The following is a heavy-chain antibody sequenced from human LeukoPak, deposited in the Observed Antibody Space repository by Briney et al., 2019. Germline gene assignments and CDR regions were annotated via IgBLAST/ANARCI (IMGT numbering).Heavy chain of an antibody. CDR2: ISSQSSSI. J-gene: IGHJ5*01. V-gene: IGHV3-48*03. CDR1: GFTFSSYE. CDR3: ARGFNLAS. Sequence: PGGSLRLSCAASGFTFSSYEMNWVRQAPGKGLEWISYISSQSSSIHYADSVKGRFTISRDNAKNSLFLQMNSLRAEDTAVFYCARGFNLASWGQGTLVTVSS.